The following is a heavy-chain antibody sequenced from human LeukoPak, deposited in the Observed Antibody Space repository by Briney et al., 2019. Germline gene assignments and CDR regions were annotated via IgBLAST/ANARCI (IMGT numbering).Heavy chain of an antibody. Sequence: QPGGSLRFSCAASGFTFSSYEMNWVRQAPGKGLEWVGFIRSKVYGGTTEYAASVKGRFTISRDDSKSIAYLQMNSLKTEDTAVYYCTRWVLLRDAFDIWGQGTMVTVSS. J-gene: IGHJ3*02. CDR1: GFTFSSYE. D-gene: IGHD1-26*01. V-gene: IGHV3-49*04. CDR3: TRWVLLRDAFDI. CDR2: IRSKVYGGTT.